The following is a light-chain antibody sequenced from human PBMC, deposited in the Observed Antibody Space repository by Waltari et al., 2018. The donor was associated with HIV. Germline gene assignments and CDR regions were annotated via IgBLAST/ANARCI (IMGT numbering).Light chain of an antibody. CDR1: QTIDTY. CDR3: QQTYSPPRT. V-gene: IGKV1-39*01. J-gene: IGKJ5*01. CDR2: LTS. Sequence: DIHMTQSPTSLSARIGDQLPITCRASQTIDTYLNWYQFRPGQVPKLLVYLTSTVHTAVPPRFSGRGSGTFFSLTISDVQPEDMATYFCQQTYSPPRTFGLGTRLE.